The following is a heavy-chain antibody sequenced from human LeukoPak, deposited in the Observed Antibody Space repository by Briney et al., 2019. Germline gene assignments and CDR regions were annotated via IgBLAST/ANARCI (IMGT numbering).Heavy chain of an antibody. Sequence: PGGSLRLSCAASGITFNAIHWVRQAPGKGLEWVALTWYDGRNKYYADYVKGRFTISIDNSKNMVYLHRNSLRADDTAVYYCARELFGSESCPDYWGQGTLVTVSS. D-gene: IGHD3-10*01. J-gene: IGHJ4*02. CDR1: GITFNA. CDR3: ARELFGSESCPDY. V-gene: IGHV3-33*01. CDR2: TWYDGRNK.